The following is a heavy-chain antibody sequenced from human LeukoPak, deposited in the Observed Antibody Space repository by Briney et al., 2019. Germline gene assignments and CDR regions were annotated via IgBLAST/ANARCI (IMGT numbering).Heavy chain of an antibody. J-gene: IGHJ4*02. Sequence: PGGSLRLSCAASGFTFSNYNMNRVRQPPGKGLQWVSYISSSSNIIYYADSVKGRLTISRDNAKNSLFLQMNSLRAEDTAVYYCARDFAREFTIDYWGQGTLVTVSS. CDR2: ISSSSNII. CDR3: ARDFAREFTIDY. CDR1: GFTFSNYN. D-gene: IGHD3-10*01. V-gene: IGHV3-48*01.